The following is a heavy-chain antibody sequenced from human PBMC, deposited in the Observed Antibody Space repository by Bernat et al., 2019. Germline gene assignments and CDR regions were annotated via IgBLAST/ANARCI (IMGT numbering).Heavy chain of an antibody. J-gene: IGHJ4*02. CDR2: ISSSGSPL. Sequence: QVQLVESGGGLVEPGGSLRLSCAASGFTFSQHYMRRIRHAPGKGLEWVSYISSSGSPLYSAQSVKGRFTISRDNAKHSLFLQMNNLRVEDTAVYCCSRDPDTSSKVDFWGQGTLVTVSS. V-gene: IGHV3-11*01. CDR1: GFTFSQHY. CDR3: SRDPDTSSKVDF.